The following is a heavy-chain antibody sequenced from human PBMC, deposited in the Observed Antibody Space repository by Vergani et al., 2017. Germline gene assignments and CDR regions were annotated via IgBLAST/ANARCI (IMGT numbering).Heavy chain of an antibody. D-gene: IGHD2-15*01. V-gene: IGHV3-30*18. J-gene: IGHJ3*02. CDR2: ISYDGSNK. CDR1: GFTFSSYG. CDR3: AKDGYCSGGSCLRGGAFDI. Sequence: QVQLVESGGGVVQPGRSLRLSCAASGFTFSSYGMHWVRQAPGKGLEWVAVISYDGSNKYYADSVKGRFTFSRDNSKNTLYLQMNSLRAEDTAVYYCAKDGYCSGGSCLRGGAFDIWGQGTMVTVSS.